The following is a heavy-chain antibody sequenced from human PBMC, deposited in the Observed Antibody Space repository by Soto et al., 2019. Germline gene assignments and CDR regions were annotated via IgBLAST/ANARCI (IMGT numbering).Heavy chain of an antibody. J-gene: IGHJ6*02. CDR1: GFTFSSYG. V-gene: IGHV3-33*01. CDR2: IWYDGSNK. Sequence: RWSLRLSCAASGFTFSSYGMHWVRQAPGKGLEWVAVIWYDGSNKYYADSVKGRFTISRDNSKNTLYLQMNSLRAEDTAVYYCARVPLYNWNYGPYYGMDVWGQGTTVTVSS. D-gene: IGHD1-7*01. CDR3: ARVPLYNWNYGPYYGMDV.